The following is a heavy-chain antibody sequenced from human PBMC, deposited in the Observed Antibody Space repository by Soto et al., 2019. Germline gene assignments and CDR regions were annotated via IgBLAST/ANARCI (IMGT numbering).Heavy chain of an antibody. CDR3: ARDLSGGNSGAAFDY. V-gene: IGHV3-33*01. D-gene: IGHD2-21*02. J-gene: IGHJ4*02. Sequence: QVPLVEFGGGVVQPGRSLRLSCAASGFTFSNYGMHWVRQAPGKGLEWVAVIWYDGSNKNYADSVKGRLTISRDNSKSTMYLPMTSLRAEDTAVYYCARDLSGGNSGAAFDYWGQGTQVTVSS. CDR1: GFTFSNYG. CDR2: IWYDGSNK.